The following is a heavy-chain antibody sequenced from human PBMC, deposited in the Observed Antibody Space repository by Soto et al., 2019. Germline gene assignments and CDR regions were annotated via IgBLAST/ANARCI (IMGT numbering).Heavy chain of an antibody. CDR3: ARDATIFDTDGYYYYFDY. D-gene: IGHD3-3*01. J-gene: IGHJ4*02. Sequence: SETLSLTCTVSGGSISSGDYYWSWIRQPPGKGLEWIGYIFYSGNTYYNPSLKSRITISIDTSKNQFSLSLTSVTAADTAVYFCARDATIFDTDGYYYYFDYWGQGTPVTVSS. CDR2: IFYSGNT. V-gene: IGHV4-30-4*01. CDR1: GGSISSGDYY.